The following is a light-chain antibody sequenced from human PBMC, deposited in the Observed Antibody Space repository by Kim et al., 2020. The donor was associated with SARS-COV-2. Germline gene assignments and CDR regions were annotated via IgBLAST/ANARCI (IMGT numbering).Light chain of an antibody. J-gene: IGKJ1*01. V-gene: IGKV3-20*01. CDR1: QGVSSGY. CDR2: DAT. Sequence: EIVLTQSPGTLSLSPGERATLSCRASQGVSSGYLAWYQQKPGQSPRLLIYDATSRATGIPDRFSGSGSGTDFTLTISRLEPEDFAVYYCQQYDRSPRTFGQGTKVDIK. CDR3: QQYDRSPRT.